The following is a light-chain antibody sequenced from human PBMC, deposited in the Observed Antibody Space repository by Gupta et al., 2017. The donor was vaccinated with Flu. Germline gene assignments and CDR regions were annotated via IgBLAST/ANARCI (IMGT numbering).Light chain of an antibody. J-gene: IGLJ1*01. CDR3: GTWENSLSGLFV. CDR2: ANS. CDR1: SSSVGNNY. Sequence: SVLPQPPSVSAATGMKVTISCSGRSSSVGNNYVSWYQQLPGTAPTLLIYANSKIPSGIPDRFSGSKSGTSATLGITGLQTGDEADDYCGTWENSLSGLFVFGRGTRVTVL. V-gene: IGLV1-51*02.